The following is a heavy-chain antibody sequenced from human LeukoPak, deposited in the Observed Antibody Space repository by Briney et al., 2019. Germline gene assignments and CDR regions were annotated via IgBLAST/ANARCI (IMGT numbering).Heavy chain of an antibody. V-gene: IGHV4-34*01. Sequence: SETLSLTCAVYGGSFSGYYWSWIRQPPGKGLEWIGEINHSGSTNYNPSLKGRVTISVDTSKNQFSLKLSSVTAADTAVYYCARAVPQFCSSTSCRGAFDIWGQGTMVTISS. CDR1: GGSFSGYY. D-gene: IGHD2-2*01. CDR2: INHSGST. CDR3: ARAVPQFCSSTSCRGAFDI. J-gene: IGHJ3*02.